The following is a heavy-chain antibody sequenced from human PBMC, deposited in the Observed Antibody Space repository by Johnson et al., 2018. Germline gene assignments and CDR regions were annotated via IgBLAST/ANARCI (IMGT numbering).Heavy chain of an antibody. D-gene: IGHD2-21*02. CDR2: ISHDESLK. Sequence: QVQLVQSGGGVVQPGTSLVLSCGVSGVTLSNCIMHWVRQAPGKGLEWVALISHDESLKGYADSVKGRFPLSRDNDKKSLYLQMNSLRPADTASYYCAKGCGVDCNSLWGAFDVWGQGTMVTVSS. V-gene: IGHV3-30*18. J-gene: IGHJ3*01. CDR1: GVTLSNCI. CDR3: AKGCGVDCNSLWGAFDV.